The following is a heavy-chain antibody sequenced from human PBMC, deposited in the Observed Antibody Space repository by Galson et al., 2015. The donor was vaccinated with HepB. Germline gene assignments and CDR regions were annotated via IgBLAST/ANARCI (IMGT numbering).Heavy chain of an antibody. D-gene: IGHD3-16*01. CDR1: GFTFSTYS. V-gene: IGHV3-21*04. CDR3: AKGDVWGSAARNYGMDV. Sequence: SLRLSCAASGFTFSTYSMNWVRQAPGKGLEWVSSISSSSSYIYYADSVKGRFTISRDNAKKMLSLRTNSLRAEDTAVYYCAKGDVWGSAARNYGMDVWGQGTTVTVSS. J-gene: IGHJ6*02. CDR2: ISSSSSYI.